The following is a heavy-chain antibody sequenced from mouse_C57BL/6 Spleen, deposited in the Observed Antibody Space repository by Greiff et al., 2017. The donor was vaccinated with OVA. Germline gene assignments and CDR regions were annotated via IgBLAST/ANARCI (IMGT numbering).Heavy chain of an antibody. CDR3: ARSGLRRDGFDY. D-gene: IGHD2-4*01. Sequence: VQLQQPGAELVKPGASVKLSCKASGYTFTSYWMQWVKQRPGQGLEWIGEIDPSDSYTNYNQKFKGKATLTVDTSSSTAYMQLSSLTSEDSAVYYCARSGLRRDGFDYWGQGTTLTVSS. V-gene: IGHV1-50*01. CDR1: GYTFTSYW. CDR2: IDPSDSYT. J-gene: IGHJ2*01.